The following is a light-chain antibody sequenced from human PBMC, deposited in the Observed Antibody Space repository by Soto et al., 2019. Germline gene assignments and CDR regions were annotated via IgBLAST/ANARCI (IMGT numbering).Light chain of an antibody. CDR1: QGISSY. V-gene: IGKV1-9*01. CDR2: AAS. Sequence: DIQLTQSPSFLSASVGDKVTITCRASQGISSYLAWYQQKPGKAPKLLIYAASTLQSGVPSRFSGSGSGTEFTLTISSLQPADFATYYCQQLNNYPVTFGGGTTVEIK. CDR3: QQLNNYPVT. J-gene: IGKJ4*01.